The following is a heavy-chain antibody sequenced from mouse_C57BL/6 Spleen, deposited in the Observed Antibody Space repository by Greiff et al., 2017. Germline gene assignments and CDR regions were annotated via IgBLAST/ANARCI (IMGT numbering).Heavy chain of an antibody. V-gene: IGHV7-3*01. CDR3: ARYDRGFAY. Sequence: GQRGESGGGLVPPGGSLRLHCSSSFFPFPSSSLLFFLHPPFKALEWLGFIRNKANGYTTEYSASVKGRFTISRDNSQSILYLQMNALRAEDSATYYCARYDRGFAYWGQGTLVTVSA. J-gene: IGHJ3*01. CDR2: IRNKANGYTT. CDR1: FFPFPSSS.